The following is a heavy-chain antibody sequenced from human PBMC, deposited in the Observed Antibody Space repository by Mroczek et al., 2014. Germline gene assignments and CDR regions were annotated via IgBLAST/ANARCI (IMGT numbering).Heavy chain of an antibody. CDR1: GFTFSSYA. D-gene: IGHD3-10*01. V-gene: IGHV3-30-3*01. J-gene: IGHJ6*01. CDR2: ISYDGSNK. CDR3: ARVRESSFDRTYG. Sequence: QVQLVQSGGGVVQPGRSLRLSCAASGFTFSSYAMQWVRQAPGKGLEWVAVISYDGSNKYYADSVKGPIHHLQRQIPKEHAVVCKMNSLRAEDTAVYYCARVRESSFDRTYG.